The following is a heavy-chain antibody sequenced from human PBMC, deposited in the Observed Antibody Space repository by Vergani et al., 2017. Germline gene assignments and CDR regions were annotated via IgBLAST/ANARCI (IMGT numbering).Heavy chain of an antibody. Sequence: QVQLVQSGAEVKKPGSSVKVSCKASGGTFSSYTISWVRQAPGQGLEWMGRIIPILGIANDAQKFQGRVTITADKSTSTAYMELSSLRSEDTAVYYCARDKGQSSSFHGGFGYWGQGTLVTVSS. D-gene: IGHD6-13*01. CDR2: IIPILGIA. V-gene: IGHV1-69*08. CDR3: ARDKGQSSSFHGGFGY. J-gene: IGHJ4*02. CDR1: GGTFSSYT.